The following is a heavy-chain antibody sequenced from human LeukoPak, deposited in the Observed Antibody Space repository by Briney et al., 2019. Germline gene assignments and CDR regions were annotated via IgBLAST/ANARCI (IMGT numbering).Heavy chain of an antibody. D-gene: IGHD3-3*01. CDR2: VYPGDSDT. CDR3: ARFSDFWSSPDY. Sequence: GESLKISCKGSGYSFTTYWIGWVRQMPGKGLEWMGIVYPGDSDTKYSPSFQGQVTISADRSISTAYLQRSSLKASDTAMYYRARFSDFWSSPDYWGQGTLVTVSS. V-gene: IGHV5-51*01. CDR1: GYSFTTYW. J-gene: IGHJ4*02.